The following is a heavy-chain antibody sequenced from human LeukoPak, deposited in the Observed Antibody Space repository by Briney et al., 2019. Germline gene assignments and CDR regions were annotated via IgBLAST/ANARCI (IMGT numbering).Heavy chain of an antibody. CDR2: MNPNSGNT. Sequence: GASVKVSCKASGYTCTTYEINWLRQATGQGLEWMGWMNPNSGNTGYTQKFQGRVTMTRYTSISTAYMELSSLRSEGTAVYYCARGRGSGHKENWFDPWGQGTLVTVSS. D-gene: IGHD6-19*01. CDR1: GYTCTTYE. J-gene: IGHJ5*02. V-gene: IGHV1-8*01. CDR3: ARGRGSGHKENWFDP.